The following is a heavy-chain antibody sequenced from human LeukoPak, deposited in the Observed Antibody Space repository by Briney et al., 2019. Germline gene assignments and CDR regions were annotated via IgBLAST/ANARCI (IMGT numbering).Heavy chain of an antibody. CDR1: GFTFSSYW. J-gene: IGHJ4*02. CDR2: INGDGSST. CDR3: AVKGGYNDWDAPFDY. Sequence: GWSLRLSCAASGFTFSSYWMHWVRQAPGKGLVWVSRINGDGSSTNYADSVKGRFTISRDNAKKALYLQMNSLGVADTAVYYCAVKGGYNDWDAPFDYWGRGTPVTVSS. D-gene: IGHD5-12*01. V-gene: IGHV3-74*01.